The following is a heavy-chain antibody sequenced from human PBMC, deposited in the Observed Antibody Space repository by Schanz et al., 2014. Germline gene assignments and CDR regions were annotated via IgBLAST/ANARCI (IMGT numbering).Heavy chain of an antibody. J-gene: IGHJ4*02. CDR3: AKDGYDISGNYENY. Sequence: QVNLVESGGGVVQPGRSLRLSCAASGLIFNTNGMHWVRQAPGKGLEWVAVIWYDGSNKYYADSVRGRFTISRDKSTNTLYLQMKSLRDEDTAVYYCAKDGYDISGNYENYWGQGTLVTVSS. CDR1: GLIFNTNG. CDR2: IWYDGSNK. D-gene: IGHD3-22*01. V-gene: IGHV3-33*03.